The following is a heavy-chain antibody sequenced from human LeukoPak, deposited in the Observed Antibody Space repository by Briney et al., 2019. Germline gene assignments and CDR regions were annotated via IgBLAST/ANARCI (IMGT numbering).Heavy chain of an antibody. J-gene: IGHJ4*02. CDR3: AGGGVLSGSY. CDR2: IYYSGST. Sequence: PSETLSLTCTVSGGSISSYYWSWIRQPPGKGLEWIGYIYYSGSTNYNPSLKSRVTISVDTSKNQFSLKLSSVTAADTAVYYCAGGGVLSGSYWGQGTLVTVSS. D-gene: IGHD2-8*02. CDR1: GGSISSYY. V-gene: IGHV4-59*01.